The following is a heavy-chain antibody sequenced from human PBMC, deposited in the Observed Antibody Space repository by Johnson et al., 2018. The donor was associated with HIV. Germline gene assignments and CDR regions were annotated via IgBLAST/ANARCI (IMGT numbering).Heavy chain of an antibody. CDR1: GFTFSYYS. D-gene: IGHD5-12*01. V-gene: IGHV3-30*04. CDR3: AREDVSSGYDDAFDI. J-gene: IGHJ3*02. CDR2: ISHDGTTT. Sequence: QVQLVESGGGVVQPGGSLRLSCAASGFTFSYYSMHWVRQAPGKGLEWVSLISHDGTTTAYADSVKGRYTISRDISTNTVYLQMNSLSPEDTAVYYCAREDVSSGYDDAFDIWDQGTMVTVSS.